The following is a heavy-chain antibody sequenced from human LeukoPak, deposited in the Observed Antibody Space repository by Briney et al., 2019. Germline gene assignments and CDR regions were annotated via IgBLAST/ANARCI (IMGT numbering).Heavy chain of an antibody. J-gene: IGHJ4*02. Sequence: SETLSLTCAVSGGSISSGGYSWSWIRQPPGKGPEWIGYTHYSGRTYYNPSLRSRLTISADTSKNQFSLRLSSVTAADTAVYYCARAYCSGNTCYGLDYWGQGTLVTVSS. CDR3: ARAYCSGNTCYGLDY. CDR2: THYSGRT. D-gene: IGHD2-15*01. V-gene: IGHV4-30-4*08. CDR1: GGSISSGGYS.